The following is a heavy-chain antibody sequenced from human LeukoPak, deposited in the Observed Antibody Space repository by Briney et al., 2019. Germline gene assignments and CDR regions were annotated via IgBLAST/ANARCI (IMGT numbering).Heavy chain of an antibody. Sequence: SETLSLTCTVSGDSISSYYWSWIRQPPGKGLEWIGYIYYSRSTNYNPSLKSRVTISVDTSKNQFSLKLSSVTAADTAVYYCARELAAAGTGFDYWGQGTLVTVSS. J-gene: IGHJ4*02. CDR1: GDSISSYY. V-gene: IGHV4-59*01. D-gene: IGHD6-13*01. CDR2: IYYSRST. CDR3: ARELAAAGTGFDY.